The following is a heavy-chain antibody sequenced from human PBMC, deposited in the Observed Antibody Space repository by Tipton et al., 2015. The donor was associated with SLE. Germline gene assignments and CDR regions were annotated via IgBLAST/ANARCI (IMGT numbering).Heavy chain of an antibody. Sequence: SLRLSCAASGFTFDDYAMHWVRQAPGKGLEWVSGISWNSGSIGYADSVKGRFTISRDNAKNSLYLQMNSLRAEDTAVYYCARDPEGGYCLDYWGQGTLVTVSS. CDR2: ISWNSGSI. D-gene: IGHD5-12*01. CDR1: GFTFDDYA. V-gene: IGHV3-9*01. J-gene: IGHJ4*02. CDR3: ARDPEGGYCLDY.